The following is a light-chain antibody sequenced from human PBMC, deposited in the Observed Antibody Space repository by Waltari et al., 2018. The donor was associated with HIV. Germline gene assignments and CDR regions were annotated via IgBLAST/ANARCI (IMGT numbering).Light chain of an antibody. CDR2: EDN. J-gene: IGLJ2*01. CDR1: ALPKRF. CDR3: YSIDGSGHYRV. Sequence: SYELTQPPSVSVSPGQTARITCSGDALPKRFPYLYQQKSGRAPVLVIYEDNTRPSGIPERFSATNSGTVATLTISGAQVDDEADYYCYSIDGSGHYRVFGGGTKLTVL. V-gene: IGLV3-10*01.